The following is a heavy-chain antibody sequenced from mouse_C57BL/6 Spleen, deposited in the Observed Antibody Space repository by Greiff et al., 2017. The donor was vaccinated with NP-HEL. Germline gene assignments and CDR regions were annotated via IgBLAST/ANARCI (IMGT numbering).Heavy chain of an antibody. J-gene: IGHJ1*03. V-gene: IGHV4-1*01. Sequence: EVMLVESGGGLVQPGGSLKLSCAASGIDFSRYWMSWVRRAPGKGLEWIGEINPDSSTINYAPSLKDKFIISRDNAKNTLYLQMSKVRSEDTALYYCARPRVTTVVATGPYWYFDVWGTGTTVTVSS. CDR3: ARPRVTTVVATGPYWYFDV. D-gene: IGHD1-1*01. CDR1: GIDFSRYW. CDR2: INPDSSTI.